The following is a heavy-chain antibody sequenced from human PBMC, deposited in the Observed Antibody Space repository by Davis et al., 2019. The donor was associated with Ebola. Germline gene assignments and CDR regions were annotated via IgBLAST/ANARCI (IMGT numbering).Heavy chain of an antibody. Sequence: MPSETLSLTCAVYGGSFSGYSWSWIRRPPGKGLEWIGEINHSGSTNYNPSLKNRVTISVDTSKNQFSLKLSSVTAADTAVYYCARGRSRWDYWGQGTLVTVSS. CDR3: ARGRSRWDY. V-gene: IGHV4-34*01. J-gene: IGHJ4*02. D-gene: IGHD4-23*01. CDR2: INHSGST. CDR1: GGSFSGYS.